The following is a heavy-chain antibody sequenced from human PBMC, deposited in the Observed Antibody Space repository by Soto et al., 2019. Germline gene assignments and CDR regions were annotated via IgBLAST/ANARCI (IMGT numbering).Heavy chain of an antibody. J-gene: IGHJ4*02. Sequence: PAESLKISCNGSGYTFSKYWIGWVRQTPGKGLEWMGTIYPGDSDARYSPSFEGQVTFSVDKSINTAYLQWNSLKASDTAMYYCARQGGEYNTMSDYWGQGTLVTVSS. CDR1: GYTFSKYW. V-gene: IGHV5-51*01. D-gene: IGHD3-10*01. CDR2: IYPGDSDA. CDR3: ARQGGEYNTMSDY.